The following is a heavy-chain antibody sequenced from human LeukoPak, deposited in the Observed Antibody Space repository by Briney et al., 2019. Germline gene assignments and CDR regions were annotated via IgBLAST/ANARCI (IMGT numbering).Heavy chain of an antibody. J-gene: IGHJ3*02. Sequence: SVKVSCKASGYTFTSYGISWVRQAPGQGLEWMGGIIPIFGTANYAQKFQGRVTITTDESTSTAYMELSSLRSEDTAVYYCASHYCSSTSCYGKWGAFDIWGQGTMVTVSS. CDR2: IIPIFGTA. V-gene: IGHV1-69*05. CDR3: ASHYCSSTSCYGKWGAFDI. D-gene: IGHD2-2*01. CDR1: GYTFTSYG.